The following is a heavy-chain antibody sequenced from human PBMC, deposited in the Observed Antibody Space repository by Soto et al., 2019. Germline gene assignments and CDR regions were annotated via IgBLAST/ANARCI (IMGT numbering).Heavy chain of an antibody. CDR2: INPYNGDI. D-gene: IGHD2-2*01. J-gene: IGHJ4*02. Sequence: ASVKVSCKASGYTFTIYYMHWVRQAPGQGLEWLGWINPYNGDIVYGQKFQGRVTLSRDSSTSTAYMEMSSLTSADTAIPFCGSAFATLTQHQRGQGALVTVSS. CDR1: GYTFTIYY. V-gene: IGHV1-2*02. CDR3: GSAFATLTQHQ.